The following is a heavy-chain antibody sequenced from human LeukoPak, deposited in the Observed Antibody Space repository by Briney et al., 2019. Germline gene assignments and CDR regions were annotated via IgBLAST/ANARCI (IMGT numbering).Heavy chain of an antibody. J-gene: IGHJ4*02. D-gene: IGHD6-19*01. Sequence: GGSLRLSCAASGFTFSSYWMHWVRQAPGKGLVWVSRINSDGSSTSYADSVKGRFTISRDNAKNTLYLQMNSLRAEDTAVYYCARPYSSGSWYFDYWGQGTLVTVSS. CDR3: ARPYSSGSWYFDY. CDR1: GFTFSSYW. CDR2: INSDGSST. V-gene: IGHV3-74*01.